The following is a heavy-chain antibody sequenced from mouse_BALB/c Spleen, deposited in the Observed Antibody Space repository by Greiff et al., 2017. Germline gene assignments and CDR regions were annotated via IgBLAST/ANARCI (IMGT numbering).Heavy chain of an antibody. J-gene: IGHJ3*01. CDR3: ASPSSPASWFAY. Sequence: VKVEESGPGLVAPSQSLSITCNVSGFSLTSYGVHWVRQPPGKGLEWLGVIWAGGSTNYNSAHMSRLSISKDNSKSQVFLKMNSLQTDDTAMYYCASPSSPASWFAYWGQGTLVTVSA. CDR1: GFSLTSYG. V-gene: IGHV2-9*02. CDR2: IWAGGST. D-gene: IGHD1-2*01.